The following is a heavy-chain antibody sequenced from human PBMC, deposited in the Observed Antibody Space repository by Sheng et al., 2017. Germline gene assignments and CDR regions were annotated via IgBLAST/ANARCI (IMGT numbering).Heavy chain of an antibody. V-gene: IGHV3-21*04. CDR3: ARDEYYDDSGSSDNAFDI. J-gene: IGHJ3*02. CDR2: IDSSGTYI. D-gene: IGHD3-22*01. CDR1: GFTFSRYM. Sequence: EVQLVESGGGLVKPGGSLRLSCAASGFTFSRYMMNWVRQAPGKGLEWVSSIDSSGTYIYYADSVKGRFTSSRDNAQNSLYLQMNSLRADDTAVYYCARDEYYDDSGSSDNAFDIWGQGTMITVSS.